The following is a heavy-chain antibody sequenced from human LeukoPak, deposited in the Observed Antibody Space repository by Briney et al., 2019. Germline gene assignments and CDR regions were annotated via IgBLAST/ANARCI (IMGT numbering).Heavy chain of an antibody. CDR3: AKDKSGAVTIFDY. CDR1: GFTFSSYG. V-gene: IGHV3-30*18. D-gene: IGHD4-17*01. J-gene: IGHJ4*02. CDR2: ISYDGSNK. Sequence: GGSLRLSCAASGFTFSSYGMHWVRQAPGKGLEWVAVISYDGSNKYYADSVKGRFTISRDNSKNTLYLQMNSLRAEDTAVYYCAKDKSGAVTIFDYWGQGTLVTVSS.